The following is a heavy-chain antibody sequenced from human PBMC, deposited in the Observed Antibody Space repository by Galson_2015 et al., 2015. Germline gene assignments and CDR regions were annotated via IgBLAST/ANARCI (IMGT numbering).Heavy chain of an antibody. CDR2: ISNSGGHV. D-gene: IGHD3-16*02. J-gene: IGHJ3*02. CDR3: AREASKYDYIWGSYRPYGFDM. Sequence: SLRLSCAASGISFSSYTMNWFRLAPGKGLEWISSISNSGGHVLYAESVRGRFTISRDNAKNSLYLEMNNLRAEDTAVYYCAREASKYDYIWGSYRPYGFDMWGQGTMVTVSS. V-gene: IGHV3-21*01. CDR1: GISFSSYT.